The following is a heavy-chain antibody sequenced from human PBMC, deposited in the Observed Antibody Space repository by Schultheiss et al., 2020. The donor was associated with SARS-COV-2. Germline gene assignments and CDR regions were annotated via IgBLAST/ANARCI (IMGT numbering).Heavy chain of an antibody. Sequence: GGSLRLSCAASGFTFSSYAMSWVRQAPGKGLEWVSAISGSGGSTYYADSVKGRFTISRDNSKNTLYLQMNSLRAEDTAVYYCAKDFRPRHPRSPSSGRGYWGQGTLVTVSS. V-gene: IGHV3-23*01. J-gene: IGHJ4*02. CDR2: ISGSGGST. CDR1: GFTFSSYA. D-gene: IGHD3-22*01. CDR3: AKDFRPRHPRSPSSGRGY.